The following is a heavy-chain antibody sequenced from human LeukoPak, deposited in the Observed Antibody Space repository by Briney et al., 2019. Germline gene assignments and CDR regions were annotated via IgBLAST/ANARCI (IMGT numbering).Heavy chain of an antibody. J-gene: IGHJ5*02. V-gene: IGHV1-8*01. CDR1: GYTFTSYD. CDR3: ARGRPIAARPKVWFDP. Sequence: GASVTVSCKPSGYTFTSYDINWVRQATGQGLEWMGWMNPNSGNTGYAQKFQGRVTMTRNTSISTAYMELSSLRSEDTAVYYCARGRPIAARPKVWFDPWGQGTLVTVSS. CDR2: MNPNSGNT. D-gene: IGHD6-6*01.